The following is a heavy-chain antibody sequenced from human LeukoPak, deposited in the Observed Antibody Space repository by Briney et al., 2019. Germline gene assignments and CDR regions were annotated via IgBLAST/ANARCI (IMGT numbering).Heavy chain of an antibody. V-gene: IGHV1-69*04. J-gene: IGHJ6*02. CDR2: IIPILGIA. D-gene: IGHD1-1*01. Sequence: GASVKVSCKASGGTFSSYAISWVRQAPGQGLEWMGRIIPILGIANYAQKFQGRVTITADKSTSTAYMELSSLRSEDTAVYYCASLERGSRYYGMDVWGQGTTVTVSS. CDR3: ASLERGSRYYGMDV. CDR1: GGTFSSYA.